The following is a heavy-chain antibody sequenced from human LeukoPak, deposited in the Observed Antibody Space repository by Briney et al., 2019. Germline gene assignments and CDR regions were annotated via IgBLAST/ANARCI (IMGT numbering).Heavy chain of an antibody. V-gene: IGHV4-59*01. CDR1: GGSISSYY. Sequence: SETLSLTCTVSGGSISSYYWSWIRQPPGKGLEWIGYIYYSGSTNYNPSLKSRVTISVDTSKNQFSLKLSSVTAADTAVYYCARHRPLLWFGELWFDYWGQGTLVTVSS. CDR3: ARHRPLLWFGELWFDY. CDR2: IYYSGST. J-gene: IGHJ5*01. D-gene: IGHD3-10*01.